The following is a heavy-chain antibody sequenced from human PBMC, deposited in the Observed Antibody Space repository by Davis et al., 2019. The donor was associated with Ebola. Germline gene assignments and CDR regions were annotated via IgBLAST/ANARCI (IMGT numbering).Heavy chain of an antibody. CDR1: GFTFSSYS. CDR2: ISSSGSTI. D-gene: IGHD4/OR15-4a*01. V-gene: IGHV3-48*04. CDR3: ARALWWHSTPLDY. J-gene: IGHJ4*02. Sequence: GESLKISCAASGFTFSSYSMSWIRQAPGKGLEWVSYISSSGSTIYYADSVKGRFTISRDNAKNSLYLQMNSLRAEDTAVYYCARALWWHSTPLDYWGQGTLVTVSS.